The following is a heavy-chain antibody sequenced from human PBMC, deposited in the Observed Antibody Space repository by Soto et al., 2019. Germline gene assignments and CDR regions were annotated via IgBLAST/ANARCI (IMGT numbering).Heavy chain of an antibody. CDR3: ARVTANDDAFDI. J-gene: IGHJ3*02. CDR1: GYTFTSYA. Sequence: QVQLVQSGSELKKPGASVKVSCQASGYTFTSYALNWVRQAPGQGLEWMGWINTNTGNPTSAQGFTGRFVFSLDTSVSTSLLQIFNLKAEDTAVYYCARVTANDDAFDIWVQGTLVTVSS. V-gene: IGHV7-4-1*01. CDR2: INTNTGNP.